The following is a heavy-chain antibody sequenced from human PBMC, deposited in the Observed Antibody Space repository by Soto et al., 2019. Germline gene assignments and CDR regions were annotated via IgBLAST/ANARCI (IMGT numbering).Heavy chain of an antibody. CDR2: INPSGGST. D-gene: IGHD3-10*01. Sequence: QVQLVQSGAEVKKPGASVKVSCKASGYTFTSYYMHWVRQAPGQGLEWMGIINPSGGSTSYAQKFQGRVPMTRDTSTSTVYMELSSLRSEDTAVYYCARSSNYYGSGSYFDYWGQGTLVTVSS. V-gene: IGHV1-46*03. J-gene: IGHJ4*02. CDR1: GYTFTSYY. CDR3: ARSSNYYGSGSYFDY.